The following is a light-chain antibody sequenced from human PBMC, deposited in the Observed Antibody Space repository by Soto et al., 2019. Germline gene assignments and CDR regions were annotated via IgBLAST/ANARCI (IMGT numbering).Light chain of an antibody. Sequence: EIVLTQSPATLSLSPGERATLSCRASQSVSSYLAWYQQKPGQAPRLLIYDASNRATGIPARFSGSGSGTDVTLTISSLEPEVFAVYYCQQRSNWNTFGPGTKVDIK. V-gene: IGKV3-11*01. CDR1: QSVSSY. CDR2: DAS. CDR3: QQRSNWNT. J-gene: IGKJ3*01.